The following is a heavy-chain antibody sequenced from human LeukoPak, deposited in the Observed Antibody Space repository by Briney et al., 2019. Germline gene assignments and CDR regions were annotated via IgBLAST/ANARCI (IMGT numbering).Heavy chain of an antibody. Sequence: EGSLRLSCAASGFTFSSYWMSWVRQAPGKGLEWVANIKQDGSEKYYVDSVKGRFTISRDNAKNSLYLQLNSLRAEDTAVYYCARSPYTSGWYGVGYWGQGTLVTVSS. D-gene: IGHD6-19*01. CDR3: ARSPYTSGWYGVGY. J-gene: IGHJ4*02. V-gene: IGHV3-7*01. CDR1: GFTFSSYW. CDR2: IKQDGSEK.